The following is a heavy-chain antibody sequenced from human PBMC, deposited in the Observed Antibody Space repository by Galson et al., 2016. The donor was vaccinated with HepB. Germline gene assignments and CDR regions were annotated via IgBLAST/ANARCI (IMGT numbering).Heavy chain of an antibody. CDR1: GFSFSAYG. D-gene: IGHD2-8*01. V-gene: IGHV3-30*03. Sequence: SLRLSCAASGFSFSAYGMHWVRQAPGKGLEWVAVVSFDGFNKYYTDSVKGRFTISRDNSNNTLHLQLDSLRTEDTAVYYCVRDSWGKYYDTNGRLYWGRGTLVTVSS. J-gene: IGHJ4*02. CDR2: VSFDGFNK. CDR3: VRDSWGKYYDTNGRLY.